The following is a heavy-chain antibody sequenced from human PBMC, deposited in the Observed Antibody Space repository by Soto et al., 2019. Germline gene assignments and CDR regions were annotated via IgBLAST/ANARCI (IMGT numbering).Heavy chain of an antibody. CDR1: GFTFSSYA. D-gene: IGHD3-3*01. J-gene: IGHJ5*02. Sequence: PGGSLRLSCAASGFTFSSYAMSWVRQAPGKGLEWVSAISGSGGSTYYADSVKGRFTISRDNSKNTLYLQMNSLRAEDTAVYYSAKDLRLLRFLEWLPRFRDWFLPWCQGTLVTVSS. V-gene: IGHV3-23*01. CDR3: AKDLRLLRFLEWLPRFRDWFLP. CDR2: ISGSGGST.